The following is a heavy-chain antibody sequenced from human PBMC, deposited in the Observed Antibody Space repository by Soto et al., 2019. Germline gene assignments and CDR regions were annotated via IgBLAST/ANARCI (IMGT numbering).Heavy chain of an antibody. J-gene: IGHJ4*02. Sequence: QVQLQESGPGLVKPSETLSLTCTVSGGSISSYYWSWIRQPPGKGLEWIGYIYYSGSTDYDPSLESRLTISVDTSKTQFSLKLSSATAADTAVYCCARRWGTFFDCWGQGTLVTVSS. CDR2: IYYSGST. CDR3: ARRWGTFFDC. D-gene: IGHD7-27*01. CDR1: GGSISSYY. V-gene: IGHV4-59*01.